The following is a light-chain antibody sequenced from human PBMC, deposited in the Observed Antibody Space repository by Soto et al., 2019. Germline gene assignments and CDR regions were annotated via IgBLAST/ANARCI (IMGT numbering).Light chain of an antibody. CDR1: ISDFVVYNY. CDR2: GVS. V-gene: IGLV2-14*01. J-gene: IGLJ1*01. Sequence: QSALTQPASVSGSPGQSSTISCSGTISDFVVYNYVSWYQQHPGKAPKLMLYGVSKRPSGVSNRFSGSKSGDTASLTISGLQAEDEADYYCSSHTLSSALQVFGTGTKLTVL. CDR3: SSHTLSSALQV.